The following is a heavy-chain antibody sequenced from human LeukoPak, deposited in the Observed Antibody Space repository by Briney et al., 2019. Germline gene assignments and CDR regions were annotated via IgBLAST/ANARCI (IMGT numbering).Heavy chain of an antibody. J-gene: IGHJ4*02. CDR3: ARAAAAAGGRYFDY. Sequence: KSSETLSLTCTVSGGSISSYYWSWIRQPAGQGLEWIGRIYTNADTKYNPSLKSRVTMSVDTSKNQLSLKVRSVTAADTAVYYCARAAAAAGGRYFDYWGQGTVVTVSS. D-gene: IGHD6-13*01. V-gene: IGHV4-4*07. CDR1: GGSISSYY. CDR2: IYTNADT.